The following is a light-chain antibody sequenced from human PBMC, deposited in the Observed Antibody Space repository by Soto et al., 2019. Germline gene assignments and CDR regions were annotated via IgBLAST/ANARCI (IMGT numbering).Light chain of an antibody. Sequence: EIVMTQSPATLSVSPGEGATVSCRASQSVSNHLAWYQQKPGQAPRLLICGASSRAAGIPDRFSGSGSGTDFTLTIIRLEPEDSAVFYCQQYGSSPITFGQGTRREIK. V-gene: IGKV3-20*01. CDR2: GAS. CDR3: QQYGSSPIT. J-gene: IGKJ5*01. CDR1: QSVSNH.